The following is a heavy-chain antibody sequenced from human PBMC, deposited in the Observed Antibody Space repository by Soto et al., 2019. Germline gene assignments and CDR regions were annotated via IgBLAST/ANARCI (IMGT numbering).Heavy chain of an antibody. D-gene: IGHD2-15*01. CDR2: ISVYNGNT. CDR1: GNAFTSYG. V-gene: IGHV1-18*04. Sequence: SVQVSCKASGNAFTSYGIRFLRQAPGQELAWMGWISVYNGNTNYAQKFQGRVNMTTDTSTNTVYMELRSLTSDDTAVYYCAIEGGSGGKCYLLFDDWCQGNLVTVCS. CDR3: AIEGGSGGKCYLLFDD. J-gene: IGHJ4*02.